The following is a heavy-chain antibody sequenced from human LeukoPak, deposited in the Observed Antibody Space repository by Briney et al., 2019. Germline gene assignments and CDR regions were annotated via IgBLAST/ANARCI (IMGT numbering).Heavy chain of an antibody. V-gene: IGHV4-38-2*02. D-gene: IGHD1-20*01. CDR3: ARDPGYTANWNYFDY. CDR2: FHHPGTT. CDR1: GYSISSGYY. J-gene: IGHJ4*02. Sequence: SEILSLTCAVSGYSISSGYYWGWIRQPPGKGLEWIGTFHHPGTTYYNPSLSSRVTISVDTSKNQFSLRLNSVTAADTAVYFCARDPGYTANWNYFDYWGQGALVTVSS.